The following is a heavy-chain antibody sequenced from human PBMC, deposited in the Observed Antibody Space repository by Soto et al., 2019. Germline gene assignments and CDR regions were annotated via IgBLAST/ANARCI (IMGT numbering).Heavy chain of an antibody. Sequence: QVQLVESGGGVVQPGRSLRLSCSASGFTFSDYPMHWVRQAPGKGLEWVARISFDSSTEFSADSATGRFAISRDNSHNTRYVQMNRLTPEETAVYFCAIPRWDTASYFYPFDMWGQGTMVTVST. CDR3: AIPRWDTASYFYPFDM. D-gene: IGHD1-26*01. CDR1: GFTFSDYP. V-gene: IGHV3-30*09. CDR2: ISFDSSTE. J-gene: IGHJ3*02.